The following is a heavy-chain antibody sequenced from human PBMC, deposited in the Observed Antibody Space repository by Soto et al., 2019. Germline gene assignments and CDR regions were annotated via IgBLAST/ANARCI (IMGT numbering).Heavy chain of an antibody. CDR2: IHPSGQPI. CDR1: GFTFSSSE. J-gene: IGHJ3*01. V-gene: IGHV3-48*03. D-gene: IGHD1-26*01. Sequence: DVQLVESGGGLVQPGGSLRLSCAVSGFTFSSSEMYWVRQAPGKGLEWISYIHPSGQPIFYADSVKGRFTISRDNANNSLFLQMNSLRAEDTAVYYCARRASRWGQGTMVTVSP. CDR3: ARRASR.